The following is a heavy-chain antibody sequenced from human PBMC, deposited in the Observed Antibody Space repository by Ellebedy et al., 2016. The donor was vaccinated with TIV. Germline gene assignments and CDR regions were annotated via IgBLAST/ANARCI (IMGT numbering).Heavy chain of an antibody. CDR2: IKEDGSEA. CDR1: GFTFSGYW. J-gene: IGHJ6*02. V-gene: IGHV3-7*01. CDR3: ARDPPGSGKYSYYGLDA. Sequence: GESLKISCAASGFTFSGYWMSWVRQAPGKGLEWVANIKEDGSEAYYVDSVKGRFTISRDNAKNTLYLQMNSLRGEDTGVYYCARDPPGSGKYSYYGLDAWGQGTTVTVSS. D-gene: IGHD3-10*01.